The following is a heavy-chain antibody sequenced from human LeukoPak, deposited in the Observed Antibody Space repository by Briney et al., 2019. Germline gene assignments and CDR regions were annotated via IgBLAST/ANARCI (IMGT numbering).Heavy chain of an antibody. V-gene: IGHV4-34*01. CDR2: INAGGFT. D-gene: IGHD3-22*01. J-gene: IGHJ4*02. Sequence: SETLSRTCSVYGASLSSYSWNWIRQSPGKGLEWIGEINAGGFTYYKSSLRSRVPISRDMSKNQISLNVTSVTATDTSIYFCARGVVCRRSTPYFDQWGQGTLVTVTS. CDR3: ARGVVCRRSTPYFDQ. CDR1: GASLSSYS.